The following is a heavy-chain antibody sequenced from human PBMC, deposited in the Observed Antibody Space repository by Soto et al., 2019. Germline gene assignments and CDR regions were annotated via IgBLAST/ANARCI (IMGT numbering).Heavy chain of an antibody. CDR2: IYYSGST. CDR3: ARDLGWLQPLGAFDI. V-gene: IGHV4-59*01. D-gene: IGHD5-12*01. CDR1: GGSISSYY. J-gene: IGHJ3*02. Sequence: SETLSLTCTVSGGSISSYYWSWIRQPPGKGLEWIGYIYYSGSTNYNPSLKSRVTITVDTSKNQFSLKLSSVTAADTALYYCARDLGWLQPLGAFDIWGQGTMVTVSS.